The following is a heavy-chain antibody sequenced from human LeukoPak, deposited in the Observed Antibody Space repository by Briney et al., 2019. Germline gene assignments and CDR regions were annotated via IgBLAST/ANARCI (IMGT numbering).Heavy chain of an antibody. Sequence: ASVKVSCKSSGGTFSSYAITWVRQAPGQGLEWMGGLSPIFGTANYAQKFQGRVTITADESTSTAYMELSSLRSEDTAVYYCARTPYYYDSSGYYYFDYWGQGTLVTVSS. CDR2: LSPIFGTA. CDR1: GGTFSSYA. D-gene: IGHD3-22*01. J-gene: IGHJ4*02. V-gene: IGHV1-69*13. CDR3: ARTPYYYDSSGYYYFDY.